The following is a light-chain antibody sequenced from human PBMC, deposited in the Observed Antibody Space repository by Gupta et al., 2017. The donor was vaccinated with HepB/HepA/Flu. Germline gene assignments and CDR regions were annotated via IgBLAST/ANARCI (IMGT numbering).Light chain of an antibody. CDR1: SLRSRD. CDR2: GEN. CDR3: TSRDSSGDQLL. Sequence: SSELTQDPTVSVALGQTVRITCQGDSLRSRDVSWYQQKPGQAPILVSGGENNRPSGIPDRFAGSRAETTAYSNITGAQAEEEADYYGTSRDSSGDQLLFGPGTRLTVL. V-gene: IGLV3-19*01. J-gene: IGLJ1*01.